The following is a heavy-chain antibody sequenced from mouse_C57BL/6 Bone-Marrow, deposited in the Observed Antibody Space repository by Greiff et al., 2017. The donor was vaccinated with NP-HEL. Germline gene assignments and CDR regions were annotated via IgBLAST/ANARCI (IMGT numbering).Heavy chain of an antibody. CDR3: SEDSAVYYCAWSYYYGSRGYFDV. V-gene: IGHV1-87*01. CDR2: GQGLEWIG. J-gene: IGHJ1*03. D-gene: IGHD1-1*01. CDR1: YTFSRRVH. Sequence: VKLMESGPELARPWASVKISCQAFYTFSRRVHFAIRDTNYWMQWVKQRPGQGLEWIGAIYPGNGDTSYNQKFKGKATLTADKSSSTAYMQLSXLTSEDSAVYYCAWSYYYGSRGYFDVWGTGTTVTVSS.